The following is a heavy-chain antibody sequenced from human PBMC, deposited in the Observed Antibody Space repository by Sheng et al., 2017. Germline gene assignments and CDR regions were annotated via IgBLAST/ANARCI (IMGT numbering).Heavy chain of an antibody. CDR3: AKVMYGYSSSWEPGGAFDI. V-gene: IGHV3-30*18. D-gene: IGHD6-13*01. CDR2: ISYDGSYK. J-gene: IGHJ3*02. Sequence: QVQLVESGGGVVQPGRSLRLSCAASGFTFSSYGMHWVRQAPGKGLEWVAVISYDGSYKYYADSVKGRFTISRDNSKNTLYLQMSSLRTEDTAVYYCAKVMYGYSSSWEPGGAFDIWGQGTMVTVSS. CDR1: GFTFSSYG.